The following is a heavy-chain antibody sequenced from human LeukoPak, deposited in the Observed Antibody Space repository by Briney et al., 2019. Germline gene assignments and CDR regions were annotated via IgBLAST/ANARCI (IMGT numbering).Heavy chain of an antibody. CDR1: GGTFSSYA. CDR3: ARDRDLWSGYYDFDY. V-gene: IGHV1-69*13. CDR2: IIPIFGTA. J-gene: IGHJ4*02. Sequence: SVKVSCKASGGTFSSYAISWVRQAPGQGLEWMGGIIPIFGTANYAQKFQGRVTITADESTSTAYMELSSLRSEDTAVYYCARDRDLWSGYYDFDYWGQGTLVTVSS. D-gene: IGHD3-3*01.